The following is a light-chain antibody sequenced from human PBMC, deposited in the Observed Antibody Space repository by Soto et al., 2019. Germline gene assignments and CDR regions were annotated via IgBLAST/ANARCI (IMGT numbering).Light chain of an antibody. CDR3: QHYYSIPWT. V-gene: IGKV4-1*01. Sequence: DIVMTQSPDSLAVSLGERATINCKSSQSVFSNSNNKNCIAWYQQKSGQPPKLLIYWASSRESGVPDRFSGVGSGTYFTLTISSLQAEDVATYYCQHYYSIPWTFGQGTRVEIK. CDR2: WAS. CDR1: QSVFSNSNNKNC. J-gene: IGKJ1*01.